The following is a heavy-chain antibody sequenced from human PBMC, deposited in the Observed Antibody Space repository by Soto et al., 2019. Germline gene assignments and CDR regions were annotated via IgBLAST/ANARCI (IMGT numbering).Heavy chain of an antibody. CDR2: IIPIFGTA. CDR1: GGTFSSYA. CDR3: ARDVLRLASYDFCSVYSNSYYYMDV. D-gene: IGHD3-3*01. V-gene: IGHV1-69*05. J-gene: IGHJ6*03. Sequence: SLKVSCQASGGTFSSYAISWVLQAPGQGLEWMGGIIPIFGTANYAQKFQGRVTITTDTSTSTAYMELRSLRSDDTAVYYCARDVLRLASYDFCSVYSNSYYYMDVWGQGTTVTVSS.